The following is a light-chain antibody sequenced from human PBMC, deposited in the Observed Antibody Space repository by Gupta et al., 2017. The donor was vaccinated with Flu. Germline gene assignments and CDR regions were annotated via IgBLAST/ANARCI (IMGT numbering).Light chain of an antibody. V-gene: IGLV1-40*01. CDR3: QSYDSSLSTVV. CDR1: SSIIGANFD. Sequence: QSLLPPPPSLSWAPGPSVTISSSGSSSIIGANFDVHWYQHLPGTAPKLLIFGNTNRPSRVPDRFSGSKSGTSASLVIAGLQAGDEADYYCQSYDSSLSTVVFGGGTKLTVL. J-gene: IGLJ2*01. CDR2: GNT.